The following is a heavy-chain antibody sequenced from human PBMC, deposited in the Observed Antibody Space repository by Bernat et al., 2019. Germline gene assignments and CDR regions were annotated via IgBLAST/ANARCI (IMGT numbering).Heavy chain of an antibody. V-gene: IGHV4-31*03. Sequence: QVQLQESGPGLVKPSQALSLTCTVSGGSISSGGYYWNWVRQRPGKGLEWIGYIYYSGSTYYSPSLKSRVTISIDTSKNQFSLKLSSVTAADTAVYYCARGKDNYAYLGWYFDLWGRGTLVTVSS. CDR3: ARGKDNYAYLGWYFDL. CDR1: GGSISSGGYY. J-gene: IGHJ2*01. D-gene: IGHD5-18*01. CDR2: IYYSGST.